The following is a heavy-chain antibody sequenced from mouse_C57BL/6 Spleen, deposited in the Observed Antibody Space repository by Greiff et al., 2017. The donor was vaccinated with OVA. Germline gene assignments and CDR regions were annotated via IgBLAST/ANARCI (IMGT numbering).Heavy chain of an antibody. CDR1: GYTFTDYN. Sequence: EVQLQQSGPELVKPGASVKMSCKASGYTFTDYNMHWVKQSHGKSLEWIGYINPNNGGTSYNQKFKGKATLTVNKSSSTAYMELRSLTSEDSAVYDCARYDYDGGYAMDYWGQGTSVTVSS. V-gene: IGHV1-22*01. D-gene: IGHD2-4*01. CDR2: INPNNGGT. J-gene: IGHJ4*01. CDR3: ARYDYDGGYAMDY.